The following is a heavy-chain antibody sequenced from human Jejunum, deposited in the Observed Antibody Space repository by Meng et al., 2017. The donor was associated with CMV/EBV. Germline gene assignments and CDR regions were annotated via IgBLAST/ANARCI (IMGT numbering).Heavy chain of an antibody. J-gene: IGHJ5*02. CDR3: ARAIDYGDPNWFDP. CDR1: GFIFSDYS. V-gene: IGHV3-7*04. D-gene: IGHD4-17*01. CDR2: IKPDGSEK. Sequence: SGFIFSDYSMTWVRQAPGKGLEWVANIKPDGSEKYYVEYLKGRFTISRDNARNSLYLQMNSLGVGDTAVYYCARAIDYGDPNWFDPWGQGTLVTVSS.